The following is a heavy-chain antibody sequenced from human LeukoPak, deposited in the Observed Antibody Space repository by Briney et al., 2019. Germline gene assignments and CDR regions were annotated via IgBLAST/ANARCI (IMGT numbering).Heavy chain of an antibody. CDR2: FDPEDGET. CDR1: GYTLTELS. Sequence: ASVKVSCKVSGYTLTELSMHWVRQAPGKGLEWMGGFDPEDGETIYAQKFQGRVTMTEDTSTDTAYMELSSLRSEDTAVYYCARGTLLWFGELFDSYLFDYWGQGTLVTVSS. D-gene: IGHD3-10*01. J-gene: IGHJ4*02. CDR3: ARGTLLWFGELFDSYLFDY. V-gene: IGHV1-24*01.